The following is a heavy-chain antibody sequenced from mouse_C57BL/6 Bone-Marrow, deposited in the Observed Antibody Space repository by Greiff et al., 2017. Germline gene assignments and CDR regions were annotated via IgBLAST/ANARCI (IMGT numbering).Heavy chain of an antibody. CDR2: IDPETGGT. CDR1: GYTFTDYE. CDR3: TSDGDY. V-gene: IGHV1-15*01. Sequence: VQLQESGAELVRPGASVTLSCKASGYTFTDYEMHWVKQTPVHGLEWIGAIDPETGGTAYNQKFKGKAILTADKSSSTAYMELRILTSEDSAVYYCTSDGDYWGQGTTLTVSS. J-gene: IGHJ2*01.